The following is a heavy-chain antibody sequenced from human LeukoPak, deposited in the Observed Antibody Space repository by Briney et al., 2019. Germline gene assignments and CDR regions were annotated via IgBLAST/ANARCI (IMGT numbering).Heavy chain of an antibody. D-gene: IGHD2-15*01. J-gene: IGHJ4*02. V-gene: IGHV4-34*01. Sequence: SETLSLTCAVYGGSFSGYYWSWIRQPPGKGLEWIGEINHSGSTNYNPSLKSRVTISVDTSENQFSLKLSSVTAADTAVYYCARDYCSGGSCFTLGYWGQGTLVTVSS. CDR2: INHSGST. CDR3: ARDYCSGGSCFTLGY. CDR1: GGSFSGYY.